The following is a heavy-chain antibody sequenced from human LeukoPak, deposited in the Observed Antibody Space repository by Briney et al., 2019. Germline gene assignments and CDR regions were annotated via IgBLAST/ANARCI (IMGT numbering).Heavy chain of an antibody. J-gene: IGHJ4*02. Sequence: SGGSLRLSCAASGFTFSSSAMSWVRQAPGKGLEWVSAISNNGGYTYYADSVKGRFTISRDNSKNTLYLQMNSLRAEDTAVYYCGKDLNYGLDYWGQGTLVTVSS. D-gene: IGHD4-11*01. CDR3: GKDLNYGLDY. CDR1: GFTFSSSA. V-gene: IGHV3-23*01. CDR2: ISNNGGYT.